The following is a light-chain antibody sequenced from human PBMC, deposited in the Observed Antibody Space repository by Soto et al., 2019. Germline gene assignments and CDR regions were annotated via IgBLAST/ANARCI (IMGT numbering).Light chain of an antibody. CDR3: CSYTSSSPYV. CDR2: QVS. J-gene: IGLJ1*01. Sequence: QSVLTQPASVSGSPGLSITISCTGTSSDLGGYNFVSWYQHHPGKAPKLMIFQVSNRPSGVSNRFSGSKSGNTASLTISGLQTEDEADYYCCSYTSSSPYVFGTGTKLTVL. V-gene: IGLV2-14*01. CDR1: SSDLGGYNF.